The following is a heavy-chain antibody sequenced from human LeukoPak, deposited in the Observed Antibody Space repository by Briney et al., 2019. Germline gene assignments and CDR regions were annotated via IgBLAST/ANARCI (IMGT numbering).Heavy chain of an antibody. J-gene: IGHJ4*02. CDR2: ISSSSNII. Sequence: GGSLRLSCAASGFTFSSYIMNWVRQAPGKGLEWVSYISSSSNIIYYADSVKGRFTTSRDNAKNSLFLQMNNLRAEDKAVYYCARVSTGSEYFDYWGQGTLVTVSS. V-gene: IGHV3-48*04. CDR1: GFTFSSYI. CDR3: ARVSTGSEYFDY.